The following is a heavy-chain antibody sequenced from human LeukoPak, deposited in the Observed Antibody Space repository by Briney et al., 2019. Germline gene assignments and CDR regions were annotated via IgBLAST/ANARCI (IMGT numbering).Heavy chain of an antibody. CDR2: IKEDGSEK. V-gene: IGHV3-7*03. J-gene: IGHJ5*02. Sequence: GGSLRLSCAASGFSFSGYWMTWVRQAPGKGLEWVANIKEDGSEKYYADFVKGRFTISRDNAKNSLDLQMNSLRAEDTAVYYCAKDYSPFDPWGQGTLVTVSS. D-gene: IGHD2-15*01. CDR3: AKDYSPFDP. CDR1: GFSFSGYW.